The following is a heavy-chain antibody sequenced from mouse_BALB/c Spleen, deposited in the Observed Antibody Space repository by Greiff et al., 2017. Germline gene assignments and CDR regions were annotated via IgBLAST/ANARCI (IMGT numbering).Heavy chain of an antibody. CDR3: ASLRYDGFDD. V-gene: IGHV3-2*02. CDR1: GYSITSDYA. Sequence: DVKLVESGPGLVKPSQSLSLTCTVTGYSITSDYAWNWIRQFPGNKLEWMGYISYSGSTSYNPSLKSRISITRDTSKNQFFLQLNSVTTEDTATYYCASLRYDGFDDWGQGTTLTVSS. D-gene: IGHD2-14*01. J-gene: IGHJ2*01. CDR2: ISYSGST.